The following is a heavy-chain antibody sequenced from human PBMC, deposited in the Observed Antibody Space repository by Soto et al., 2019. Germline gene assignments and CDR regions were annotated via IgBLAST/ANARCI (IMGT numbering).Heavy chain of an antibody. J-gene: IGHJ4*02. CDR3: ARPRGYSGYDYFFAADY. CDR2: ISSSSSYI. Sequence: GGSLRLSCAASGFTFSSYGMNWVRQAPGKGLEWVSSISSSSSYIYYADSVKGRFTISRDNAKNSLYLQMNSLRAEDTAVYYCARPRGYSGYDYFFAADYWGQGTLVTVSS. CDR1: GFTFSSYG. D-gene: IGHD5-12*01. V-gene: IGHV3-21*01.